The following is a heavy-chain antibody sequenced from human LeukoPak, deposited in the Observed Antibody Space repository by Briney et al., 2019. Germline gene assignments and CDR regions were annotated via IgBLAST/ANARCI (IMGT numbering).Heavy chain of an antibody. J-gene: IGHJ4*02. D-gene: IGHD5-18*01. CDR2: ISSGSSAI. V-gene: IGHV3-21*01. Sequence: GGSLRLSCEASGFTFTTYSMTWVRQAPGKGLEWVSIISSGSSAIFSADALKGRFTISRDDAKNLLYLDMNSLRAEDTAVYYCARDYQGGYGDKTVDYWGQGTLVTVSS. CDR1: GFTFTTYS. CDR3: ARDYQGGYGDKTVDY.